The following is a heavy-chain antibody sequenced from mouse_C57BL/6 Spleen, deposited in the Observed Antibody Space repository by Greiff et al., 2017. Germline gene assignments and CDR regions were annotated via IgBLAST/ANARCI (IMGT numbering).Heavy chain of an antibody. D-gene: IGHD3-1*01. CDR2: IRSKSSNYAT. CDR1: GFTFNTYA. V-gene: IGHV10-3*01. CDR3: VRETPNGPYWYFDV. J-gene: IGHJ1*03. Sequence: EVTLVESGGGLVQPKGSLKLSCAASGFTFNTYAMHWVRQAPGKGLEWVARIRSKSSNYATYYADSVKDRFTISRDDSHSMLYLQMNNLKTEDTAMYYCVRETPNGPYWYFDVWGTGTTVTVSS.